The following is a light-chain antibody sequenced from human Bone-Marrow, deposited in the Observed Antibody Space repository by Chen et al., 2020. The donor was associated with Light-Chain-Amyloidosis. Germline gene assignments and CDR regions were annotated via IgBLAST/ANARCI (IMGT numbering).Light chain of an antibody. CDR3: QKYNNAPRIT. Sequence: DIQMTQSPSSLSASVGDRVTITCRASQGIANYLAWYQQKSGKAPKLLIYGASTLQSGVPSRFSGSGSGTDFTLTISSLQPEDVATYYCQKYNNAPRITFGQGTRLEIK. J-gene: IGKJ5*01. CDR1: QGIANY. CDR2: GAS. V-gene: IGKV1-27*01.